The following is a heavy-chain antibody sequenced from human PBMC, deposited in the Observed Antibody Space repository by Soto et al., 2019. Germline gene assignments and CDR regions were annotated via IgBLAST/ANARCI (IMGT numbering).Heavy chain of an antibody. CDR3: AKSKYYYDSSGLFDY. D-gene: IGHD3-22*01. V-gene: IGHV3-30*18. Sequence: AGSLRLSCAASGFTFSSYGMHWVRQAPGKGLEWVAVISYDGSNKYYADSVKGRFTISRDNSKNTLYLQMNSLRAEDTAVYYCAKSKYYYDSSGLFDYWGQGTLVTVSS. CDR2: ISYDGSNK. CDR1: GFTFSSYG. J-gene: IGHJ4*02.